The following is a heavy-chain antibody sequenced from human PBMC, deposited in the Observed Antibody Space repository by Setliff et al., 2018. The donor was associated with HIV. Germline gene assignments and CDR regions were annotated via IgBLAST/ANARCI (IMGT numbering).Heavy chain of an antibody. CDR1: GFTFSGYG. CDR3: AKAFGYCSGGSCPVLMDV. Sequence: GGSLRLSCAASGFTFSGYGMYWVRQAPGKGLEWVAFIRYDGDNKYYADSVKGRFTISIDNSKNTLYLQMNSLRAKDAAVYYCAKAFGYCSGGSCPVLMDVWGKGTTVTVSS. CDR2: IRYDGDNK. V-gene: IGHV3-30*02. J-gene: IGHJ6*03. D-gene: IGHD2-15*01.